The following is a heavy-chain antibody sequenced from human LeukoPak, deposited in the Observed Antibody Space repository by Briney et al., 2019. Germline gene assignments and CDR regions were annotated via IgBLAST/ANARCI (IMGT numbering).Heavy chain of an antibody. CDR3: ASSLDGTNAFDI. CDR2: INHSGST. D-gene: IGHD5-24*01. Sequence: SETLSLTCAVYGVSFSGYYWSWIRQPPGKGLEWIGEINHSGSTNYNPSLKSRVTISVDTSKNQFSLKLSSVTAADTAVYYCASSLDGTNAFDIWGQGTMVTVSS. V-gene: IGHV4-34*01. CDR1: GVSFSGYY. J-gene: IGHJ3*02.